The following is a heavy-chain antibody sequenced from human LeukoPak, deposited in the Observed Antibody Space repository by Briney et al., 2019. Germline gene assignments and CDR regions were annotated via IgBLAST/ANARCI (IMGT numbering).Heavy chain of an antibody. J-gene: IGHJ4*02. D-gene: IGHD1-26*01. CDR2: INSDGSST. Sequence: PGGSLRLSCAASGFTFSSYWMHWVRQAPGKRLVWVSRINSDGSSTSYADSVKGRFTISRDNAKNTLYLQMNSLRAEDTAVYYCARGKWELLFGDYWGQGTLVTVSS. CDR1: GFTFSSYW. V-gene: IGHV3-74*01. CDR3: ARGKWELLFGDY.